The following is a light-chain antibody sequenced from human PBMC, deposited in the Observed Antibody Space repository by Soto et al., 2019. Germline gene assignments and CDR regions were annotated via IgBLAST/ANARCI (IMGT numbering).Light chain of an antibody. CDR1: GSNIGGFS. CDR3: GAWDNTQSWV. CDR2: DND. J-gene: IGLJ3*02. V-gene: IGLV1-51*01. Sequence: QSVLTQPPSESAAPGQRITISCSGSGSNIGGFSVSWYQQLPGTAPKLLIYDNDKRPSGIPDRFSGSKSGTSATLAITTLQTGDDAHYFCGAWDNTQSWVFGPGNKLTVL.